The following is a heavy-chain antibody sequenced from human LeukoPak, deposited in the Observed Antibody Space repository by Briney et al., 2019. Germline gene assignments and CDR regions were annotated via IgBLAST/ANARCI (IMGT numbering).Heavy chain of an antibody. CDR1: GFTFSSYW. CDR3: AKDRLPGGIAVAGTDDGMDV. D-gene: IGHD6-19*01. Sequence: PGGSLRLSCAASGFTFSSYWMSWVRQAPGKGLEWVANIKQDGSDKYYVDSVKGRFTISRDNSRNSLYPQMNSLRTEDTAFYYCAKDRLPGGIAVAGTDDGMDVWGQGTTVTVSS. CDR2: IKQDGSDK. V-gene: IGHV3-7*05. J-gene: IGHJ6*02.